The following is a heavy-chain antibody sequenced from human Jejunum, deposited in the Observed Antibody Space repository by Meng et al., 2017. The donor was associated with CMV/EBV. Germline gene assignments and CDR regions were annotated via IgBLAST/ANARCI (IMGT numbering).Heavy chain of an antibody. CDR2: IGPGRGVS. CDR1: FNNYY. CDR3: ARDRGHYDWTYVSSNNWFDP. J-gene: IGHJ5*02. V-gene: IGHV1-46*02. Sequence: FNNYYMRWVRQAPRQGLEWMGIIGPGRGVSTYADRFHGRFIMTSDVSASTVYMELSSLTSAATAVYYCARDRGHYDWTYVSSNNWFDPWGQGTLVTVSS. D-gene: IGHD3-16*01.